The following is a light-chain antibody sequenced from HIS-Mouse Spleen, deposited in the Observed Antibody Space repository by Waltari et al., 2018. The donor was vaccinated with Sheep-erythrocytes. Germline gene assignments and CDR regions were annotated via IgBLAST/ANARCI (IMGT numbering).Light chain of an antibody. CDR2: DVS. CDR1: SSDVGGYKY. CDR3: CSYAGSYNHV. J-gene: IGLJ1*01. V-gene: IGLV2-11*01. Sequence: QSALTQPRSVSGSPGQSVTISCTGTSSDVGGYKYVSWYQQHPGKAPKLLIYDVSKRPEGVPDRFSGSKSGNAASLTISGLQAEDEADYYCCSYAGSYNHVFATGTKVTVL.